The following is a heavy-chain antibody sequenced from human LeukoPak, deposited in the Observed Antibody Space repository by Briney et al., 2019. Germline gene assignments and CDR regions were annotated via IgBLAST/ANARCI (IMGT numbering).Heavy chain of an antibody. CDR1: GITLSNYG. CDR3: AKEVYGSGPYYLDY. Sequence: GGSLRLSCAVSGITLSNYGMSWVRQAPGKGLEWVAGISVSGGSTNYADSVKGRFTISRDNSRNTLYLQMNSLRAEDTAIYYCAKEVYGSGPYYLDYWGQGTLVTVSS. D-gene: IGHD3-10*01. J-gene: IGHJ4*02. V-gene: IGHV3-23*01. CDR2: ISVSGGST.